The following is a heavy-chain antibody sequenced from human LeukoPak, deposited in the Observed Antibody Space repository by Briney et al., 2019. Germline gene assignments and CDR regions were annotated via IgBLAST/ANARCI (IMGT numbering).Heavy chain of an antibody. Sequence: PSETLSPTCTVSGGSISSSSYYWGWIRQPPGKGLEWIGSIYYSGSTYYNPSLKSRVTISVDTSKNQFSLKLSSVTAADTAVYYCARRSEGATNYWGQGTLVTVSS. J-gene: IGHJ4*02. D-gene: IGHD1-26*01. CDR1: GGSISSSSYY. CDR3: ARRSEGATNY. CDR2: IYYSGST. V-gene: IGHV4-39*01.